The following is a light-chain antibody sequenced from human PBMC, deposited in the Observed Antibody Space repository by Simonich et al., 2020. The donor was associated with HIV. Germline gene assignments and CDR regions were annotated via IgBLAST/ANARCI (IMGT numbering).Light chain of an antibody. J-gene: IGKJ4*01. Sequence: EIVLTQSPATLSLSPGERATLSCRASESVSNNLAWYQQKPGQAPRLLIYDASDRATCIPARFSGSGSGTDFTLTISSLEPEDFAVYYCQQCSSWPLTFGGGTKVEIK. CDR2: DAS. CDR1: ESVSNN. CDR3: QQCSSWPLT. V-gene: IGKV3-11*01.